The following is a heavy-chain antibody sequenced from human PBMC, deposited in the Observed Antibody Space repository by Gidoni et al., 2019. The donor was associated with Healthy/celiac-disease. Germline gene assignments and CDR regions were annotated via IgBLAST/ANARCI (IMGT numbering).Heavy chain of an antibody. CDR1: GGSFSGYY. CDR3: ARGSPGGGPP. CDR2: INHSGST. Sequence: QVQLQQWGAGLLKPSETLSLTCAVYGGSFSGYYWSWIRQPPGKGLEWIGEINHSGSTNYNPSLKSRVTISVDPSKNQFSRKLSSVTAADTAVYYCARGSPGGGPPWGQGTLVTVSS. J-gene: IGHJ5*02. V-gene: IGHV4-34*01. D-gene: IGHD3-10*01.